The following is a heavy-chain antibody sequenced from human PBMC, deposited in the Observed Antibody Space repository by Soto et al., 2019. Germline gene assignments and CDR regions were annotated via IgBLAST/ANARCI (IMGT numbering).Heavy chain of an antibody. V-gene: IGHV4-31*03. CDR2: IYYSGST. CDR1: GGSISSGGYY. D-gene: IGHD2-15*01. Sequence: QVQLQESGPGLVKPSQTLSLTCTVSGGSISSGGYYWSWIRQHPGKGLEWLGYIYYSGSTYYNPSLTRRVTISVDTSKNQFSLKLSSVTAADTAVYYCARVRYCSSGSCSRIDYWGEGTLVTVAS. J-gene: IGHJ4*02. CDR3: ARVRYCSSGSCSRIDY.